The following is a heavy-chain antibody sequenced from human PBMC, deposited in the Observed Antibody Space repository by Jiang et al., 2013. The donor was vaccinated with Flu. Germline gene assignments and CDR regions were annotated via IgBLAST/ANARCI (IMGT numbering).Heavy chain of an antibody. CDR2: INHSGST. J-gene: IGHJ4*02. CDR3: ARRVGWMGASPYDY. D-gene: IGHD1-26*01. CDR1: SGPFSGHY. Sequence: SLTCAVYSGPFSGHYWNWIRQPPGKGLEWIGEINHSGSTNYNPSLKSRVTISVDTSKNHFSLKVTSMTAADTAVYYCARRVGWMGASPYDYWGQGTQVTVSP. V-gene: IGHV4-34*01.